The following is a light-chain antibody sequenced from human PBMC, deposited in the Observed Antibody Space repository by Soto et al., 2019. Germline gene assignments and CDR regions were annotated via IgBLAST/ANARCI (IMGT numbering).Light chain of an antibody. CDR2: GAS. V-gene: IGKV3-20*01. CDR1: QTVSSNF. Sequence: IVLTQSPGTLSLSPGARATLSCRASQTVSSNFLAWYQEKPGQGPRLLIYGASTRATGIPDRFSGSGSGTDFTLTISRLEPEDFAVYYCQQYGSSGTFGQGTKVDIK. J-gene: IGKJ1*01. CDR3: QQYGSSGT.